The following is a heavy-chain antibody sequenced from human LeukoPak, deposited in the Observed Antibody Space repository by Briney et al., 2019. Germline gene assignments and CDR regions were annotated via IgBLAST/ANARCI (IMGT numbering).Heavy chain of an antibody. CDR2: IYSGGTT. CDR1: GFTVCDDY. Sequence: GGSLRLSCAASGFTVCDDYMSWVRQVPGEGLEWVSVIYSGGTTYYADSVKGRLTISRDNSKNTLYLQMNSLRAEDPAVYYCARERCSSTSCSSYYYYYYGMDVWGQGPTVTVSS. CDR3: ARERCSSTSCSSYYYYYYGMDV. J-gene: IGHJ6*02. D-gene: IGHD2-2*01. V-gene: IGHV3-66*01.